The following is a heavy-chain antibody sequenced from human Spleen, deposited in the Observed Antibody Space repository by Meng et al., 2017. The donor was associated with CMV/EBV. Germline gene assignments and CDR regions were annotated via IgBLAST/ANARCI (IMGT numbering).Heavy chain of an antibody. CDR2: IGTAGDT. V-gene: IGHV3-13*01. CDR3: AREGGGGFDP. Sequence: RLSCAASEFTFRSYDMHWVRQATGKCLEWVSAIGTAGDTYYPVSVKGRFTISRENAKNSLYLQRNSLRAGDTAVYYCAREGGGGFDPWGQGTLVTVSS. CDR1: EFTFRSYD. D-gene: IGHD1-26*01. J-gene: IGHJ5*02.